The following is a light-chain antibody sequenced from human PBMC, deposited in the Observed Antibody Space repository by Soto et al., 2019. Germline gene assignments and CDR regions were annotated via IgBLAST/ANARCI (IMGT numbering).Light chain of an antibody. CDR1: QTVSITY. J-gene: IGKJ5*01. Sequence: EIVLTQSPGTLSLSPGESATLSCMSSQTVSITYLTWYQQKPGQAPRLLIFGASKRATGIPDRFSGSGSGRDFTLTISGLEPEDFAVYYCQQYGSSPLISFGQGTRLEIK. V-gene: IGKV3-20*01. CDR2: GAS. CDR3: QQYGSSPLIS.